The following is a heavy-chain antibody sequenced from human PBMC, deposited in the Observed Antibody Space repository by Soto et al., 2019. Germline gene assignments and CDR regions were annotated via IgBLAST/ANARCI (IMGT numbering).Heavy chain of an antibody. CDR2: IYYSGST. CDR3: ARSGSGSYSRGPYFDY. CDR1: GGSISSGDYY. Sequence: QVQLQESGPGLVKPSQTLSLTCTVSGGSISSGDYYWSWIRQPPGKGLEWIGYIYYSGSTYYNPSLKSLLTISVDTSKNQFSLKLRSVTAADTAVYYCARSGSGSYSRGPYFDYWGQGTLVTVSS. J-gene: IGHJ4*02. V-gene: IGHV4-30-4*01. D-gene: IGHD3-10*01.